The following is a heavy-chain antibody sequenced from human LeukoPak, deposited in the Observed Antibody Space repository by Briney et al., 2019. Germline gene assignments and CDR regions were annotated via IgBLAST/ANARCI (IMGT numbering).Heavy chain of an antibody. J-gene: IGHJ4*02. CDR3: ARTYYYDSSGYYPGYFDY. CDR2: IYVSGST. V-gene: IGHV4-4*07. D-gene: IGHD3-22*01. CDR1: GGSISAYY. Sequence: SETLSLTCTVSGGSISAYYWGWIRQPAGKGLEWIGRIYVSGSTNYNPSLKSRGTMSLDTSKNQFSLKLSSVTAADTAVYYCARTYYYDSSGYYPGYFDYWGQGTLVTVSS.